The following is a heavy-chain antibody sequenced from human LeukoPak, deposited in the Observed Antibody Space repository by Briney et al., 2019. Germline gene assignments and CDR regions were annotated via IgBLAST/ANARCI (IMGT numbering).Heavy chain of an antibody. Sequence: GASVKVSCKASGGTFSSYAISWVRQAPGQGLEWMGGIIPIFGTANYAQKFQGRVTITADESTSTAYMELSSLRSEDTAVYYCARDLLRFGESYFDYWGQGTLVTVSS. CDR1: GGTFSSYA. CDR3: ARDLLRFGESYFDY. D-gene: IGHD3-10*01. CDR2: IIPIFGTA. V-gene: IGHV1-69*13. J-gene: IGHJ4*02.